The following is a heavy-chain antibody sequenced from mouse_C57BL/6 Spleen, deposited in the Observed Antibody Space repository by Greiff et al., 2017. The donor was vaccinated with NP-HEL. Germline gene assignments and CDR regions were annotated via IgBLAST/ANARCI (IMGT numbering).Heavy chain of an antibody. D-gene: IGHD1-1*01. Sequence: VQLQQPGAELVKPGASVKMSCKASGYTFTSYWITWVKQRPGQGLEWIGDIYPGSGSTNYNEKFKSKATLTVDTSSSTAYMQLSSLTSEDSAVYYCARSGYYGRGPHFDYWGQGTTLTVSS. CDR2: IYPGSGST. V-gene: IGHV1-55*01. CDR1: GYTFTSYW. CDR3: ARSGYYGRGPHFDY. J-gene: IGHJ2*01.